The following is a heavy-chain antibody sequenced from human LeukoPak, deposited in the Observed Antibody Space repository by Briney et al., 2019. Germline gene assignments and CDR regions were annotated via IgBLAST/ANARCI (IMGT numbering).Heavy chain of an antibody. CDR2: MYHSGTS. Sequence: SQTLSLTCNVSGGSITRGGNYWSWIRQHPGKGLEWIGYMYHSGTSYYNPSLQNRVIISVDTSQNQISLNLRSVTAADTAVYLCARVARDVRAFDLWGQGTLVTVSS. V-gene: IGHV4-31*03. CDR3: ARVARDVRAFDL. J-gene: IGHJ3*01. CDR1: GGSITRGGNY. D-gene: IGHD5-24*01.